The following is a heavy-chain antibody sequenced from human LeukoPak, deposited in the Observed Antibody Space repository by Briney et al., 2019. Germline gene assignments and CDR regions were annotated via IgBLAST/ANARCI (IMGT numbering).Heavy chain of an antibody. CDR2: IYSGGST. Sequence: GGSLRLSCAASGFTVSSNYMSWVRQAPGKGLELVSVIYSGGSTYYADSVKGRFTISRDNSKNTLYLQMNSLRAEDTAVYYCARVLVPPYYYYYYGMDVWGQGTTVTVSS. CDR1: GFTVSSNY. CDR3: ARVLVPPYYYYYYGMDV. J-gene: IGHJ6*02. V-gene: IGHV3-66*02. D-gene: IGHD2-2*01.